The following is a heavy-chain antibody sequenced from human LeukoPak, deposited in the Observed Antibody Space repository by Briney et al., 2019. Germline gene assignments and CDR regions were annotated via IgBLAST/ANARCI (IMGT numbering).Heavy chain of an antibody. CDR2: ISGSGGST. D-gene: IGHD2-2*01. J-gene: IGHJ5*02. Sequence: HPGGSLRLSCAASGLTFSSYAMSWVRQAPGKGLEWVSAISGSGGSTYYADSVKGRFTISRDDSKNTLYLQMNSLRAEDTAVYYCAKVRGVVVPAAVSWGQGTLVTVSS. CDR3: AKVRGVVVPAAVS. CDR1: GLTFSSYA. V-gene: IGHV3-23*01.